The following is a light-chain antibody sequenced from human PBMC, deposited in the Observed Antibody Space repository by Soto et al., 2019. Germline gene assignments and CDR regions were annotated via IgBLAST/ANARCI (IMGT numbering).Light chain of an antibody. CDR2: ATS. V-gene: IGKV1-27*01. CDR3: QNYNSASET. CDR1: QDINNF. Sequence: IRMTQSPSSLSASVGDRVTITCRASQDINNFLAWYQQKPGQVPKVLIYATSTLHSGVPSRFSGSGSGTDFTLTITSLQPEDGATYYCQNYNSASETFGPGTKVDIK. J-gene: IGKJ3*01.